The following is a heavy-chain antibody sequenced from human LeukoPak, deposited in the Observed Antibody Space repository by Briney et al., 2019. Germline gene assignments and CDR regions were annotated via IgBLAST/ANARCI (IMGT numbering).Heavy chain of an antibody. CDR3: ARGGGCSGGSCPVPRYYYGMDV. V-gene: IGHV1-69*05. CDR1: GGTFSSYA. Sequence: GASVKVSCKASGGTFSSYAISWVRQAPGQGLEWMGGIIPIFGTANYAQKFQGRVTITTDESTSTAYMELSSLRSEDTAVYYCARGGGCSGGSCPVPRYYYGMDVWGQGTTVTVSS. D-gene: IGHD2-15*01. J-gene: IGHJ6*02. CDR2: IIPIFGTA.